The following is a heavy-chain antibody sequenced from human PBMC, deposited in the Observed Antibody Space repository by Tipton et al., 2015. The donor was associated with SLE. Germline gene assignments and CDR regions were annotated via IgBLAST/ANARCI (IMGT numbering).Heavy chain of an antibody. J-gene: IGHJ6*02. D-gene: IGHD6-13*01. CDR2: INHSGST. V-gene: IGHV4-34*01. CDR1: GGSFSGYS. CDR3: ARDISGYSSSWFFYYSAMDV. Sequence: TLSLTCAVYGGSFSGYSWSWIRQPPGKGLEWIGEINHSGSTNYNPSLKSRFTISLDTSKNQFSRKLTSVTTADTAVYHCARDISGYSSSWFFYYSAMDVWGQGSTVTVSS.